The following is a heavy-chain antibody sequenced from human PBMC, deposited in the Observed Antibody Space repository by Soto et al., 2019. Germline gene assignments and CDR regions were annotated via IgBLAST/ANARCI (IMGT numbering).Heavy chain of an antibody. J-gene: IGHJ6*02. CDR3: AKALILLRSSSSSRFLCSGMDV. D-gene: IGHD6-6*01. CDR1: GFTFSSYV. V-gene: IGHV3-30*18. CDR2: ISDDGSKK. Sequence: QVQLVESGGGVVQPGRSLRLSCAASGFTFSSYVMHWVRQAPGKGLEWVSFISDDGSKKYHADSVKGRFTISRDNSKNTLYLQMNRLTGDDTAVYYCAKALILLRSSSSSRFLCSGMDVWGQGTTVTVSS.